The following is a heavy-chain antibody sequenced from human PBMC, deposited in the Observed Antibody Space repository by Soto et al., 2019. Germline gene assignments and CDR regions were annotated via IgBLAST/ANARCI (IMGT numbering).Heavy chain of an antibody. CDR1: GYTFTGYY. J-gene: IGHJ4*02. CDR3: ARDPYGGNGFDY. Sequence: ASVKVSCKASGYTFTGYYMHWVRQAPGQGLEWMGWINPNSGGTNYAQKFQGRVTMTRDTSISTAYMELSRLRSDDTAVYYGARDPYGGNGFDYWGQGTLVTVSS. V-gene: IGHV1-2*02. D-gene: IGHD4-17*01. CDR2: INPNSGGT.